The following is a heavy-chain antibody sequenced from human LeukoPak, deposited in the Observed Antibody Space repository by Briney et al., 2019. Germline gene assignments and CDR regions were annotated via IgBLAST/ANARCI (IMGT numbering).Heavy chain of an antibody. CDR2: ISAYNGNT. CDR3: ARDPPRIVVVVAATNYYGMDV. Sequence: ASVKVSCNASGYTFTSYGISWVRQAPRQGLEWMGWISAYNGNTTYAQKLQGRVTMTTDTSTSTAYMELRSLRSDDTAVYYCARDPPRIVVVVAATNYYGMDVWGQGTTVTVSS. D-gene: IGHD2-15*01. CDR1: GYTFTSYG. V-gene: IGHV1-18*01. J-gene: IGHJ6*02.